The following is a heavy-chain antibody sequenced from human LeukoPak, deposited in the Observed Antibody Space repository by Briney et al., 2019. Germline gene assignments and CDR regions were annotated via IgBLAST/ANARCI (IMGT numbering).Heavy chain of an antibody. D-gene: IGHD4/OR15-4a*01. CDR1: GFTFSDYY. CDR2: INQDGSEK. J-gene: IGHJ4*02. Sequence: PGGSLRLSCAASGFTFSDYYMSWIRQAPGKGLEWVANINQDGSEKYYVDSVKGRFTISRDNAKNSLSLQMNSLSAEDTAVYYCARGARVPALFDYWGQGTLVTVSS. CDR3: ARGARVPALFDY. V-gene: IGHV3-7*05.